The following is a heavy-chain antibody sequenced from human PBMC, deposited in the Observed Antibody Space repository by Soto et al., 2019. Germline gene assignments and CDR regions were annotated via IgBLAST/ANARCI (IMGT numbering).Heavy chain of an antibody. V-gene: IGHV1-69*13. Sequence: ASVKVSCKASGGTFSSYAISWVRQAPGQGLEWMGGIIPIFGTANYAQKFQGRVTITADESTSTAYMELSSLRSEDTAVYYCARYRRTPDYPPSPGAFDIWGQGTMVTVSS. CDR3: ARYRRTPDYPPSPGAFDI. CDR2: IIPIFGTA. D-gene: IGHD3-10*01. J-gene: IGHJ3*02. CDR1: GGTFSSYA.